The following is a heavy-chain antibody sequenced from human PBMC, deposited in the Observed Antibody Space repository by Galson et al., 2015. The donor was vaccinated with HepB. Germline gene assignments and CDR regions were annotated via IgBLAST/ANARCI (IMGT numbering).Heavy chain of an antibody. Sequence: SVKVSCKASGYTFTSYGISWVRQAPGQGLESMGWISAYNGNTNYAQKLQGRVTMTTDTSTSTAYMELRSLRSDDTAVYYCARDSRVVTTNDFDYWGQGTLVTVSS. D-gene: IGHD2-21*02. CDR2: ISAYNGNT. CDR3: ARDSRVVTTNDFDY. J-gene: IGHJ4*02. CDR1: GYTFTSYG. V-gene: IGHV1-18*01.